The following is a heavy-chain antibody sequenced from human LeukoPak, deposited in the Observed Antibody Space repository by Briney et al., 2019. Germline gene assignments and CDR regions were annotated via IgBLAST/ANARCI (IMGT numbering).Heavy chain of an antibody. CDR3: ARQVGYSSSWRGKYYFDY. V-gene: IGHV4-59*08. J-gene: IGHJ4*02. D-gene: IGHD6-13*01. CDR1: GGSISSYY. CDR2: IYYSGST. Sequence: SETLSLTCTVSGGSISSYYWSWIRQPPGKGLEWIGYIYYSGSTNYNPSLKSQVTISVDTSKNQFSLKLSSVTAADTAVYYCARQVGYSSSWRGKYYFDYWGQGTLVTVSS.